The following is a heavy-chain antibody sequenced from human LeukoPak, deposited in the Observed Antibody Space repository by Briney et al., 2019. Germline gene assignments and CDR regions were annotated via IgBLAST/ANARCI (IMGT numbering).Heavy chain of an antibody. CDR2: IIPIFGTA. V-gene: IGHV1-69*05. CDR1: GGTFSSYA. Sequence: SVKVSCKASGGTFSSYAISWVRQAPGQGLEWMGRIIPIFGTANYAQKFQGRVTITTDESTSTAYMELSSLRSEDTAVYYCARGYCSSTSCSPTWGDYWGQGTLVTVSS. D-gene: IGHD2-2*01. J-gene: IGHJ4*02. CDR3: ARGYCSSTSCSPTWGDY.